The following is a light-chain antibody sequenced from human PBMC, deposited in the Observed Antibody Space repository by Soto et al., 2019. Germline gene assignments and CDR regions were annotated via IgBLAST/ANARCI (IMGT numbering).Light chain of an antibody. CDR2: GTS. CDR1: QSVSSKY. CDR3: QQYGSSLFT. Sequence: ESVLTQSPGTLSLSPGERATLSCRASQSVSSKYLAWYQQKPGQAPSVLIYGTSIRASGVPERFSGGGSGTDFTLTITRLEPEDFAVYYCQQYGSSLFTVGPGTKVDFK. J-gene: IGKJ3*01. V-gene: IGKV3-20*01.